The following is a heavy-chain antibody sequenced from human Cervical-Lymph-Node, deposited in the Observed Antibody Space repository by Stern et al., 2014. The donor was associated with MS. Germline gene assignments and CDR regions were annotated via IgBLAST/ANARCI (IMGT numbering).Heavy chain of an antibody. D-gene: IGHD6-19*01. J-gene: IGHJ6*04. Sequence: QVQLQQWGAGLLKPSETLSLTCGDSGGSFSSDYWGWMRQPPGKGLEWIGEVNYDGSNNYNPSLASRVTISAGTSKTQFSLKLISVTAADTAVYYCARMRAVAGLARYYYAMDVWGEGTMVTVSS. CDR3: ARMRAVAGLARYYYAMDV. CDR2: VNYDGSN. CDR1: GGSFSSDY. V-gene: IGHV4-34*01.